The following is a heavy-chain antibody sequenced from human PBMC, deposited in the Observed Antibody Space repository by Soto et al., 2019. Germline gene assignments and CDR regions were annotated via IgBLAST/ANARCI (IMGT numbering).Heavy chain of an antibody. CDR3: ARSTTDDYNDRLKGGY. CDR2: IIPIFGTA. Sequence: SVKVSCKASGGTFSSYAISWVRQAPGQGLEWMGGIIPIFGTANYAQKFQGRVTITADESTSTAYMELSSLRSEDTAVYYCARSTTDDYNDRLKGGYWGQGTLVTVSS. V-gene: IGHV1-69*13. CDR1: GGTFSSYA. D-gene: IGHD4-4*01. J-gene: IGHJ4*02.